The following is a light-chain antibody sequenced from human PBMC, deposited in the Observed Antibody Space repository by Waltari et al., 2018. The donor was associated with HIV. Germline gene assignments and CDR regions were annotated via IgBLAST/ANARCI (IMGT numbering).Light chain of an antibody. Sequence: EVLLTQSPVTLSVSRGERVNLFCRAIHSVNCHLAWYQHKPGQAPRRLIYGASTRATGIPARFIGSGSGTEFSLTISSLQSEDFAVYYCQQYNDWPPYTFGQGTKLEI. CDR1: HSVNCH. J-gene: IGKJ2*01. CDR2: GAS. CDR3: QQYNDWPPYT. V-gene: IGKV3D-15*01.